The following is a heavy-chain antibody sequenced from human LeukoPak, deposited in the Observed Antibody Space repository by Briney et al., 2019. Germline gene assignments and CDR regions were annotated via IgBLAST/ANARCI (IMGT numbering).Heavy chain of an antibody. V-gene: IGHV5-51*01. CDR3: ASSYSSGWFFDY. D-gene: IGHD6-19*01. Sequence: PGESLKISCKGSGYSFTNYWIGGVRQMPGKGLEWRGIIYPADSNTRYSPSFQGQVTISADKSISTAYLQWSSLTASGTAMYYCASSYSSGWFFDYWGQGALVTVSS. CDR1: GYSFTNYW. CDR2: IYPADSNT. J-gene: IGHJ4*02.